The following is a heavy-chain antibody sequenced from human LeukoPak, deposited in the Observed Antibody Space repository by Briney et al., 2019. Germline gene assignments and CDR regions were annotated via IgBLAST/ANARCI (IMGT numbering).Heavy chain of an antibody. CDR2: VNSDGSTT. J-gene: IGHJ4*02. D-gene: IGHD6-13*01. Sequence: PGRSLRLSCAASGFTFSNYWMHWVRQAPGKGLVWVSRVNSDGSTTNYADSVKGRFTISRDNAENTLYMRMNSLRPEDTAVYYCARGYYSSSRFDSRGQGTLVTVSS. CDR3: ARGYYSSSRFDS. CDR1: GFTFSNYW. V-gene: IGHV3-74*01.